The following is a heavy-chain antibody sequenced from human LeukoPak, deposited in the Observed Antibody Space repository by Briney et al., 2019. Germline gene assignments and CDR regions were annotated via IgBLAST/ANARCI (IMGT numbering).Heavy chain of an antibody. J-gene: IGHJ4*02. D-gene: IGHD3-16*01. Sequence: SQTLSLTCAISGDSVSRNTAGWNWIRQSPSRGLEWLGRTYYRSRWYSDFAPSVRSRITINPDTSKNQFSLQLSSVTAADTAAYYCARQSGAPWGELEHFDYWGQGTPVTVSS. V-gene: IGHV6-1*01. CDR3: ARQSGAPWGELEHFDY. CDR1: GDSVSRNTAG. CDR2: TYYRSRWYS.